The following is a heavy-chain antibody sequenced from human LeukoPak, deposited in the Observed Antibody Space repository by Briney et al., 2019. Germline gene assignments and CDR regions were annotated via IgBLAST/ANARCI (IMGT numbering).Heavy chain of an antibody. Sequence: PGGSPRLSCAASGFTFSSYAMSWVRQAPGKGLEWVSAISGSGGSTYYADSVKGRFTISRDNSKNTLYLQMNSLRAEDTAVYYCAKRALMGSGSYYYFDYWGQGTLVSVSS. V-gene: IGHV3-23*01. D-gene: IGHD3-10*01. CDR2: ISGSGGST. CDR3: AKRALMGSGSYYYFDY. CDR1: GFTFSSYA. J-gene: IGHJ4*02.